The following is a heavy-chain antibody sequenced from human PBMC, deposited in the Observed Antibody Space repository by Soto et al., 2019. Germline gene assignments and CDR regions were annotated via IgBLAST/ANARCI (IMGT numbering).Heavy chain of an antibody. CDR3: ARDFFEDDFWSGQQGWFDP. Sequence: SETLSLTCTVSGGSISSYYWSWIRQPPGKGLEWIGYIYYSGSTNYNPSLKSRVTISVDTSKNQFSLKLSSVTAADTAVYYCARDFFEDDFWSGQQGWFDPWGQGTLVTVSS. CDR1: GGSISSYY. CDR2: IYYSGST. D-gene: IGHD3-3*01. V-gene: IGHV4-59*01. J-gene: IGHJ5*02.